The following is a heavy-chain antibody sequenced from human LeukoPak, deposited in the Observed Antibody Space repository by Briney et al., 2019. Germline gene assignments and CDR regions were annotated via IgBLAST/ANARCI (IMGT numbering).Heavy chain of an antibody. CDR2: ISYDGSNK. CDR3: PTGPWRGSGGNVGVY. D-gene: IGHD4-23*01. J-gene: IGHJ4*02. Sequence: GGSLRLSCAASGFTFSSYGMHWVRQAPGKGLEWVAVISYDGSNKYYADSVKGRFTISRDNSKNTLYLQMNSLRAEDTAVYYCPTGPWRGSGGNVGVYWGQGTLVTVSS. V-gene: IGHV3-30*03. CDR1: GFTFSSYG.